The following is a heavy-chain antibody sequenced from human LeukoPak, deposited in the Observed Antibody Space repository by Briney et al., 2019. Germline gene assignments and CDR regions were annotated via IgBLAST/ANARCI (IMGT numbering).Heavy chain of an antibody. V-gene: IGHV4-61*02. CDR2: IYTSGST. CDR3: ARGLYCGGDCYWFDY. J-gene: IGHJ4*02. Sequence: SQTLSLTCTVSGGSLSSGSYYWRWLPQPAGTGLEWIGRIYTSGSTNYNPSLKSRVTISVDTSKNQFSLKLRSVTAADTAVYYCARGLYCGGDCYWFDYWGQGTLVTVSS. D-gene: IGHD2-21*02. CDR1: GGSLSSGSYY.